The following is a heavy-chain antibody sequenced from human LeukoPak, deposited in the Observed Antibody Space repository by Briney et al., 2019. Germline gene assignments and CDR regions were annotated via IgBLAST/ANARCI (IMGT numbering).Heavy chain of an antibody. CDR1: GGSISSYY. Sequence: SETLSLTCTVSGGSISSYYWSWIWQPAGKGLEWIGRIDTSGSTNYNPSLKSRVTISVDKSKNQFSLKLSSVTAADTAVYYCARDYCGSGSYDYWGQGTLVTVSS. J-gene: IGHJ4*02. V-gene: IGHV4-4*07. CDR2: IDTSGST. D-gene: IGHD3-10*01. CDR3: ARDYCGSGSYDY.